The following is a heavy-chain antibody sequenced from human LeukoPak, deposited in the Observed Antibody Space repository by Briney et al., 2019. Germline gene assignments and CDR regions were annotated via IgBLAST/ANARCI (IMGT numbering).Heavy chain of an antibody. V-gene: IGHV1-18*01. CDR3: ARGGFYYDSSGYVESFDY. CDR1: GYTFTTYG. J-gene: IGHJ4*02. Sequence: ASVKVSCKASGYTFTTYGVSWVRQAPGQGLEWMGCISTHNGGTNYAQKVQDRVTMTTDASTNTAYMELRSLRSDDTAVYYCARGGFYYDSSGYVESFDYWGQGTLVTVSS. D-gene: IGHD3-22*01. CDR2: ISTHNGGT.